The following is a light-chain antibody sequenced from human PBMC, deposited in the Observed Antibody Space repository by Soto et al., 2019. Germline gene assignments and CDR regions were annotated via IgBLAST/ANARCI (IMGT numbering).Light chain of an antibody. CDR3: QQYGSSRIT. J-gene: IGKJ5*01. Sequence: EIVLMQSPGTLALSPGERATLSCRASQSVSSSYLAWYQQKPGQAPRLLIYGASSRATGIPDRFSGSGSGTDFTLTISRLEPEDFAVYYCQQYGSSRITFGQGTRLEXK. CDR1: QSVSSSY. CDR2: GAS. V-gene: IGKV3-20*01.